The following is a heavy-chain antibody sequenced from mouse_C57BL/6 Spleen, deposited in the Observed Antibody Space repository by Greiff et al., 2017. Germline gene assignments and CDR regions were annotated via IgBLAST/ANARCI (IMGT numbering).Heavy chain of an antibody. CDR1: GYTFTSYW. D-gene: IGHD1-1*01. CDR2: IDPSDSYT. V-gene: IGHV1-59*01. CDR3: ARREDYGSSSFAY. J-gene: IGHJ3*01. Sequence: VQLQQPGAELVRPGTSVKLSCKASGYTFTSYWMHWVKQRPGQGLEWIGVIDPSDSYTNYNQKFKGKATLTVDTSSSTAYMQLSSLTSEDSAVYYCARREDYGSSSFAYWGQGTLVTVSA.